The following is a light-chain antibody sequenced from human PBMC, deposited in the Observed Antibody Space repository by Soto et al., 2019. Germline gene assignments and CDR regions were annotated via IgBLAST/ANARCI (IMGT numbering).Light chain of an antibody. CDR1: QSIGST. V-gene: IGKV3-11*01. Sequence: EIVLTQSPDTLSLSPGERAIFYCRTSQSIGSTLAWYQHKPGQAPRLLIYDASKRATGIPARFSGSGSGTDFTLTISSLEPEDFAVYFCQQRSKWPVTFGPGTTVDIK. J-gene: IGKJ3*01. CDR3: QQRSKWPVT. CDR2: DAS.